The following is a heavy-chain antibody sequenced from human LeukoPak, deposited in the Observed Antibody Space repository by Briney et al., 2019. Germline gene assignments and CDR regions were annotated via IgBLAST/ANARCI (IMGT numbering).Heavy chain of an antibody. Sequence: SETLSLTCTVSGGSISSSSYYWGWIRQPPGKGLEWIGSIYYSGSTYYNPSLKSRVTISVDTSKNQFSLKLSSVTAADTAVYYCASVVCPTYYDILTGPYPHWGQGTLVTVSS. CDR1: GGSISSSSYY. V-gene: IGHV4-39*01. CDR2: IYYSGST. CDR3: ASVVCPTYYDILTGPYPH. D-gene: IGHD3-9*01. J-gene: IGHJ4*02.